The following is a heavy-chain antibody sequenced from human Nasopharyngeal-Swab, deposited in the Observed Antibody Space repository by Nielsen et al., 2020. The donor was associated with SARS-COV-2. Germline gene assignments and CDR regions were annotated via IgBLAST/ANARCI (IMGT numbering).Heavy chain of an antibody. Sequence: GGSLRLSCAASGFTFSSYAMSWVPQAPGKGLEWVSAISGSGGGTYYADSVKGRFTISRDNSKNTLNLQMNSLRAEDTAVYYCAKVAYSSGWYFDYWGQGTLVTVSS. CDR2: ISGSGGGT. J-gene: IGHJ4*02. D-gene: IGHD6-19*01. CDR1: GFTFSSYA. CDR3: AKVAYSSGWYFDY. V-gene: IGHV3-23*01.